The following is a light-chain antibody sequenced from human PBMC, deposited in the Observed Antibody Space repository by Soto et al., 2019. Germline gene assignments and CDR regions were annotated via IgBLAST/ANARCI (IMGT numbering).Light chain of an antibody. CDR1: QGIRNY. CDR3: QQSYSTPWT. CDR2: AAS. V-gene: IGKV1-27*01. J-gene: IGKJ1*01. Sequence: DIQMTQSPSSLSASVRGRVTITCRASQGIRNYLAWYQQKPGKVPKLLIYAASTLQSGVPSRFSGSGSGTDFTLTISSLQPEDFATYYCQQSYSTPWTFGQGTKVDIK.